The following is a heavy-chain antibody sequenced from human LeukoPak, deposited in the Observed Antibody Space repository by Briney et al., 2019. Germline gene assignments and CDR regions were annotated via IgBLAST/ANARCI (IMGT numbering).Heavy chain of an antibody. V-gene: IGHV4-34*01. J-gene: IGHJ6*03. D-gene: IGHD6-19*01. CDR1: GGSFSGYY. CDR2: INHSGST. Sequence: SETLSLTCAVYGGSFSGYYWSWIRQPPGKGLEWIGEINHSGSTNYNPSLKSRVTISVDTSKNQFSLKLTSVTAADTAVYYCARGGPSSGWFYYYYYYMDVWGKGTTVTISS. CDR3: ARGGPSSGWFYYYYYYMDV.